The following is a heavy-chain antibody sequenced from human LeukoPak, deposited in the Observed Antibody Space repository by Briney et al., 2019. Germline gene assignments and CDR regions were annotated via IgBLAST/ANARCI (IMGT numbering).Heavy chain of an antibody. CDR3: ARSGCSGGSCYGVFDY. J-gene: IGHJ4*02. Sequence: GGSLRLSCAASGFTFSSYTMNWVRQAPGKGLEWVSSISGSSIYIYYADSAKGRFTISRDNAKNSLYLRMNSRRAEDTAVYYCARSGCSGGSCYGVFDYWGQGTLVTVSS. V-gene: IGHV3-21*01. CDR2: ISGSSIYI. D-gene: IGHD2-15*01. CDR1: GFTFSSYT.